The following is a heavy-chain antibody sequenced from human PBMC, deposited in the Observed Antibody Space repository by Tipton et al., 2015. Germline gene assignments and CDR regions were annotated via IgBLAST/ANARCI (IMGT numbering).Heavy chain of an antibody. CDR1: GGSISNGGYY. J-gene: IGHJ2*01. CDR2: IHYRGTT. CDR3: ARDPPYYDFWSGYHHPNWYFDL. V-gene: IGHV4-31*03. Sequence: TLSLTCTVSGGSISNGGYYWSWIRQYPGKGLEWIGHIHYRGTTHYNPSLQSRVTMSVDTSKNQFSLKLSSVTAADTAVYYCARDPPYYDFWSGYHHPNWYFDLWGRGTLVTVSS. D-gene: IGHD3-3*01.